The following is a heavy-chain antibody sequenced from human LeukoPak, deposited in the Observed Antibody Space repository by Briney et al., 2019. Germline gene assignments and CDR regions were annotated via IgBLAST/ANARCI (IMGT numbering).Heavy chain of an antibody. CDR3: ARQVDGMILY. CDR2: ISSSSSYI. J-gene: IGHJ4*02. D-gene: IGHD3-22*01. Sequence: GGSLRLSCAASGFTVSSNYMSWVRQAPGKGLEWVSSISSSSSYIYYADSVKGRFTISRDNAKNSLYLQMNSLRAEDTAVYYCARQVDGMILYWGQGTLVTVSS. V-gene: IGHV3-21*01. CDR1: GFTVSSNY.